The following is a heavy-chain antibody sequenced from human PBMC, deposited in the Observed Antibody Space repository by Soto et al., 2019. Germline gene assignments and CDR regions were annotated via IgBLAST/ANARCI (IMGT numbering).Heavy chain of an antibody. V-gene: IGHV3-23*01. CDR1: GFTFSSYA. J-gene: IGHJ1*01. CDR2: ISGSGGST. Sequence: GGSLRLSCAASGFTFSSYAMSWVRQAPGKGLEWVSAISGSGGSTYYADSVKGRFTISRDNSKNTLYLQMNSLRAEDTAVYYCAKVPWFGELRPQYFQHWGQGTLVTVSS. D-gene: IGHD3-10*01. CDR3: AKVPWFGELRPQYFQH.